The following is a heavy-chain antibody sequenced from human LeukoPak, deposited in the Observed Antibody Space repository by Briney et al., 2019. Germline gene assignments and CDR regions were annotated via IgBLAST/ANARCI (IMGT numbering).Heavy chain of an antibody. D-gene: IGHD3-9*01. CDR1: GFTFSSYG. Sequence: GGSLRLSCAASGFTFSSYGMHWVRQAPGKGLEWVAVIWYDGSNKYYADSVKRRFTISRDNSKNTLYLQMNSLRAEDTAVYYCARGSPLYYDILTGYPYWGQGTLVTVSS. V-gene: IGHV3-33*01. CDR2: IWYDGSNK. CDR3: ARGSPLYYDILTGYPY. J-gene: IGHJ4*02.